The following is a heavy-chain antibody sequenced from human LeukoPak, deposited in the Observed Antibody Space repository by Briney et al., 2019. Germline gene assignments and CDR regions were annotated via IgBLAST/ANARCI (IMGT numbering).Heavy chain of an antibody. CDR2: ISAYNGNT. J-gene: IGHJ1*01. CDR1: GYTFTSYG. CDR3: ARDRPTYSSSWPAEYFQH. D-gene: IGHD6-13*01. Sequence: ASVKVSCKASGYTFTSYGISWVRQAPGQGLEWMGWISAYNGNTNYAQKLQGRVTMTTDTSTSTAYMELRSLRSDDTAVYYCARDRPTYSSSWPAEYFQHWGQGTLVTVSS. V-gene: IGHV1-18*01.